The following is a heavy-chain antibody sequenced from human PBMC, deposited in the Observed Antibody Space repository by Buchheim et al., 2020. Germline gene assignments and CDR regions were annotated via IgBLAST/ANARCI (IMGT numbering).Heavy chain of an antibody. V-gene: IGHV3-33*01. D-gene: IGHD4-11*01. J-gene: IGHJ4*02. Sequence: QVQLVGSGGGVVQPGRSLRLSCAASGFTFSSYGMHWVRQAPGKGLEWVAVIWYDGSNKYYADSVKGRFTISRDNPKNTLYLKMNSLRAEDTAVYYCARDVDYNFLDYFDYWGQGTL. CDR1: GFTFSSYG. CDR3: ARDVDYNFLDYFDY. CDR2: IWYDGSNK.